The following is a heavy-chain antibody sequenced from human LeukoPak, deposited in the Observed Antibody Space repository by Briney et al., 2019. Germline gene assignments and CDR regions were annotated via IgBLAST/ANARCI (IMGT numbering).Heavy chain of an antibody. Sequence: GGSLRLSCTASGFTFGDYAMTWVRQAPGKGLEWVSVISGSGDSTYYADSVKGRFTISRDNSKNTLYLQMHSLRADDTAVYYCAKDPPDYDDILTGYFDFWGQGMLVTVSS. J-gene: IGHJ4*02. V-gene: IGHV3-23*01. CDR3: AKDPPDYDDILTGYFDF. CDR2: ISGSGDST. D-gene: IGHD3-9*01. CDR1: GFTFGDYA.